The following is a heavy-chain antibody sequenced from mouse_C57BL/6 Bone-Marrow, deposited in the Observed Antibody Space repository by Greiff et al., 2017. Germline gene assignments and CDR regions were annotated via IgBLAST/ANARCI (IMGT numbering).Heavy chain of an antibody. CDR3: AREDYWYFDV. CDR1: GYTFTSYW. Sequence: QVQLQQPGAELVMPGASVKLSCKASGYTFTSYWMHWVKQRPGQGLEWIGEIDPSDSYTNYNQKFKGKSTLTVDKSSSTAYMQRSSLTSEDSAVYYCAREDYWYFDVWGTGTTVTVSS. V-gene: IGHV1-69*01. J-gene: IGHJ1*03. CDR2: IDPSDSYT.